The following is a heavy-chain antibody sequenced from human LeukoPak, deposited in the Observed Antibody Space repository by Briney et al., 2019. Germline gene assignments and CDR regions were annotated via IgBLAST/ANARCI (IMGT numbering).Heavy chain of an antibody. V-gene: IGHV3-7*03. Sequence: GESLRLSCAASGFIFSSHWMSWVRQAPGKGLEWVANIKHDGSEKYYVDSVKGRFTISRDNAKNSLYLQMDGLRADDTAVYYCVKDRRYAGNSALSWFDPWGQGTLVTVSS. J-gene: IGHJ5*02. CDR2: IKHDGSEK. CDR1: GFIFSSHW. D-gene: IGHD4-23*01. CDR3: VKDRRYAGNSALSWFDP.